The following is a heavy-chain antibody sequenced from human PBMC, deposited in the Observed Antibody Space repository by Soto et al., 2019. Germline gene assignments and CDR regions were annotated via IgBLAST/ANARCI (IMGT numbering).Heavy chain of an antibody. D-gene: IGHD6-19*01. CDR1: GFTFDDYD. J-gene: IGHJ5*02. V-gene: IGHV3-9*01. CDR3: AKDIASSGSDFYWFDP. Sequence: EVQLVESGGGLVQPGRSLRLSCAASGFTFDDYDMHWVRQATGKGLEWVSGISWTSGSIGHADSVKGRFTISRDNAKNSLYLQMNSLRAEDTASYYCAKDIASSGSDFYWFDPWGQGSLVTFSS. CDR2: ISWTSGSI.